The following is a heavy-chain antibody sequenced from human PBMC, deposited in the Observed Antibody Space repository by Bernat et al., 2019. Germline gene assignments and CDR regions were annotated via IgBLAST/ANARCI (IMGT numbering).Heavy chain of an antibody. J-gene: IGHJ5*02. CDR2: IIPIFGTA. D-gene: IGHD2-2*01. CDR1: GGTFSSYA. CDR3: AGGGCSSTSCPFHWFDP. Sequence: QVQLVQSGAEVKKPGSSVKVSCKASGGTFSSYAISWVRQAPGQGLEWMGGIIPIFGTANYAQKFQGRVTITADKSPSTAYMELSSLRSEDTAVYYCAGGGCSSTSCPFHWFDPWGQGTLVTVSS. V-gene: IGHV1-69*06.